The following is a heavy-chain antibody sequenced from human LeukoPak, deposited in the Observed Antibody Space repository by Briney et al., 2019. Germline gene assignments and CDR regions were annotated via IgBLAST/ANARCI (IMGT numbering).Heavy chain of an antibody. J-gene: IGHJ4*02. CDR2: IYPSDSDT. CDR1: GYSFTSYW. D-gene: IGHD6-13*01. Sequence: GESLKISCKGSGYSFTSYWIGWVRQMPGKGLEWMGIIYPSDSDTRYSPSFQGQVTISADKSISTAYLQWSSLKASDTAMYYCASTIAAAGPSSSGESGGFDYWGQGTLVTVSS. CDR3: ASTIAAAGPSSSGESGGFDY. V-gene: IGHV5-51*01.